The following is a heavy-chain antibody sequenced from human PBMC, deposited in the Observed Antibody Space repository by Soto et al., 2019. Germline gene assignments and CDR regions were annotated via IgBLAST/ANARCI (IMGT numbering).Heavy chain of an antibody. V-gene: IGHV3-23*01. J-gene: IGHJ4*02. CDR3: AKTPEAGSGWYSFDY. D-gene: IGHD6-19*01. Sequence: GGSLRLSCAASGFTFSSYAMSWVRQAPGRGLEWVSAISGRGGSTDYADSVKGRVTISRDNSKNTLYLQMDSRRAEATAVYYYAKTPEAGSGWYSFDYWGQGTLVTVSS. CDR1: GFTFSSYA. CDR2: ISGRGGST.